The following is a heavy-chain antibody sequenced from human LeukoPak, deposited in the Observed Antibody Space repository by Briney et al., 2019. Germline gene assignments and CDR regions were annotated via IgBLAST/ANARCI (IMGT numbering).Heavy chain of an antibody. J-gene: IGHJ5*02. CDR3: VRFTYSSSPYNWFDP. V-gene: IGHV3-21*04. CDR1: GFTFSSYS. D-gene: IGHD6-6*01. Sequence: PGGSLRLSCAASGFTFSSYSMNWVRQAPGKGLEWVSSISSSSSYIYYADSVKGRFTISRDNAKNSLYLQMNSLRAEDTAVYYCVRFTYSSSPYNWFDPWGQGTLVTVSS. CDR2: ISSSSSYI.